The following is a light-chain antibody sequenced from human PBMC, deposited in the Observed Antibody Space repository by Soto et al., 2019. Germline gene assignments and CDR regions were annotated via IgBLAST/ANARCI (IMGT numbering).Light chain of an antibody. J-gene: IGKJ5*01. CDR3: QQYNNWPFIT. Sequence: IVMTQSPATLFLSPGERATLSCRSSQSVRGNLAWYQQKPGQSPRLLXYGASSRATGIPARFSGSGSGTEFTLTISSLQSEDFAVYYCQQYNNWPFITFGQGTRLEIK. CDR2: GAS. CDR1: QSVRGN. V-gene: IGKV3-15*01.